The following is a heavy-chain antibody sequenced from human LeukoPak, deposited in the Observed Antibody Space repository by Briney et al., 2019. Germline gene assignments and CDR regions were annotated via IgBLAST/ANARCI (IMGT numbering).Heavy chain of an antibody. CDR2: INSDGSST. V-gene: IGHV3-74*01. Sequence: GGSLRLSCAASGFTFSSYWMHWVRQAPGKGLVWVSRINSDGSSTSYADSVKGRFTISRDNAKNTLYLQMNSLRAEDTAVYFCAKSTSTHITVAGGFDCWGQGTLVTVSS. CDR1: GFTFSSYW. D-gene: IGHD6-19*01. CDR3: AKSTSTHITVAGGFDC. J-gene: IGHJ4*02.